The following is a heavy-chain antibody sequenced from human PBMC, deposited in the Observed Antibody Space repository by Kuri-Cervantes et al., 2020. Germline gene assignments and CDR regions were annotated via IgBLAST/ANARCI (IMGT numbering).Heavy chain of an antibody. CDR3: ARSNLRAIAFDI. V-gene: IGHV3-30*03. Sequence: SLKISCAASGFIFSSYGMHWVRQAPGKGLEWVAVISYDGSNKYYADSVKGRFTISRDNSKNTLYLQMNSLRAEDTAVYYCARSNLRAIAFDIWGQGTMVTVSS. CDR1: GFIFSSYG. CDR2: ISYDGSNK. D-gene: IGHD3-10*01. J-gene: IGHJ3*02.